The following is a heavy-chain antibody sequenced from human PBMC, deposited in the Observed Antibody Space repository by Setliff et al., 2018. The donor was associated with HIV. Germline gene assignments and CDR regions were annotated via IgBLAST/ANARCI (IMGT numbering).Heavy chain of an antibody. V-gene: IGHV4-34*01. J-gene: IGHJ4*02. CDR1: GGSFNDYY. D-gene: IGHD3-16*01. Sequence: KTSETLSLTCAVSGGSFNDYYWAWLRQAPEKGLEWLGLINHSGGATYHPSLRRRIAVSVNLPNNQVFLELTSVTAADTGLYYCARGRHAGTGAYSGGFYYFDLWGQGALVT. CDR2: INHSGGA. CDR3: ARGRHAGTGAYSGGFYYFDL.